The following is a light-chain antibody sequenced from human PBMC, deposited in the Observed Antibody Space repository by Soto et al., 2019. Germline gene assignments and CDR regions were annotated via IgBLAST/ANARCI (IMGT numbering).Light chain of an antibody. V-gene: IGKV1-9*01. CDR3: QQYNSYTWT. CDR1: QGIDSY. J-gene: IGKJ1*01. Sequence: DIQLTQYPSSLSSSVGDRVTITCRASQGIDSYLAWYQQRPGKVPQLLIYETSILQSGVSSRFSGSGSGTEVTLTISSLQKDDGATYYCQQYNSYTWTFGQGTKVDIK. CDR2: ETS.